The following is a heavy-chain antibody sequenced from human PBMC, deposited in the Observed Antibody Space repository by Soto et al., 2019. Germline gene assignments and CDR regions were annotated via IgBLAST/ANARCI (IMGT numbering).Heavy chain of an antibody. Sequence: VGSLRLSCAASGFTFSSYAMHWVRQAPGKGLEWVAVISYDGSNKYYADSVKGRFTISRDNSKNTLYLQMNSLRAEDTAVYYCARDTSSLPYYYYGMDVWGQGTTVTVSS. V-gene: IGHV3-30-3*01. CDR1: GFTFSSYA. CDR3: ARDTSSLPYYYYGMDV. J-gene: IGHJ6*02. CDR2: ISYDGSNK. D-gene: IGHD6-6*01.